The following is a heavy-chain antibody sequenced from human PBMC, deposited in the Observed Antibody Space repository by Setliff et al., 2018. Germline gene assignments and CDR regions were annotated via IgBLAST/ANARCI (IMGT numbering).Heavy chain of an antibody. CDR1: GVSIANTASY. CDR3: ARMSGFQYMDV. D-gene: IGHD3-3*01. CDR2: IYTSWST. J-gene: IGHJ6*03. Sequence: PSETLSLTCTVSGVSIANTASYWSWIRQPAGKGLEWIGQIYTSWSTNYNPSLKSRVTISLDTSNNQFSLSLSSVTAADTAVYYCARMSGFQYMDVWGKGTTVTVSS. V-gene: IGHV4-61*09.